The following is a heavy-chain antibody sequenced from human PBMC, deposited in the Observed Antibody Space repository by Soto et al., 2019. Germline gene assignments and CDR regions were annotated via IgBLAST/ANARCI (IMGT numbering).Heavy chain of an antibody. CDR2: IVPLSGTP. CDR1: GGNSNSYS. J-gene: IGHJ4*02. V-gene: IGHV1-69*06. Sequence: QVRLVQSGAEVKKPGSSVKLSCKVSGGNSNSYSIAWVRQAPGQGLQWLGTIVPLSGTPNHAHKFQGRVTITADTSTNTAYFELSSLRYEDTAIYYCARDWRQMSRGGFFDYWGQGSLVTISS. CDR3: ARDWRQMSRGGFFDY. D-gene: IGHD3-3*01.